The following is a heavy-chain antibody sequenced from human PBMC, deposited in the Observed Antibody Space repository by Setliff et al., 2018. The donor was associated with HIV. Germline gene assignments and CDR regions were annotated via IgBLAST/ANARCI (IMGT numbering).Heavy chain of an antibody. V-gene: IGHV1-18*01. J-gene: IGHJ4*02. CDR2: ISDYNGNT. Sequence: ASVKVSCKASGYTFTSYGISWVRQAPGQGLEWMGWISDYNGNTNYAQNVQGRVTVTMDTSTSTAYMELRSLKSDDTAVYYCARGKTWLRFLDYWGQGTLVTVSS. CDR3: ARGKTWLRFLDY. CDR1: GYTFTSYG. D-gene: IGHD5-12*01.